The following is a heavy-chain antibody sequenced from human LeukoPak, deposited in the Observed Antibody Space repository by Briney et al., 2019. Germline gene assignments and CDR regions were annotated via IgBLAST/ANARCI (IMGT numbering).Heavy chain of an antibody. CDR2: ISYDGSNK. CDR3: ARDRAVAGTGDY. V-gene: IGHV3-30-3*01. D-gene: IGHD6-19*01. J-gene: IGHJ4*02. CDR1: GFTFSSYA. Sequence: GGSLRLSCAASGFTFSSYAMHWVRQAPGKGLEWVAVISYDGSNKYYADSAKGRFTISRDNSKDTLYLQMNSLRAEDTAVYYCARDRAVAGTGDYWGQGTLVTVSS.